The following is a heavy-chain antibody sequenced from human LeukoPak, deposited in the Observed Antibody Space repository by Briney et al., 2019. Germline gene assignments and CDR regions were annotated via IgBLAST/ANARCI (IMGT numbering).Heavy chain of an antibody. CDR1: GYTFTGYY. CDR3: ARNQIVPADYYYYYMDV. J-gene: IGHJ6*03. CDR2: INPNSGGT. D-gene: IGHD2-2*01. Sequence: VASVKVSCKASGYTFTGYYMHWVRQAPGQGLEWMGWINPNSGGTNYAQKFQGRVTMTRDTSISTAYMELSRLRSDDTAVYYCARNQIVPADYYYYYMDVWGKGTTVTIPS. V-gene: IGHV1-2*02.